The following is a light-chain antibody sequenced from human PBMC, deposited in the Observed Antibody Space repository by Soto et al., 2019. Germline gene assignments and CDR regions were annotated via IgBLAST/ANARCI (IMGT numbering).Light chain of an antibody. Sequence: DIQMTQSPSSLSASEVDRVTITCLASQSISTYLNWYQQKPGKAPKLLIYAASSLQSGVPSRFSGSGSGTHFTLTISGLQPEDIATYYCQQFGDLTFIFGQGTRLEIK. CDR1: QSISTY. J-gene: IGKJ5*01. CDR3: QQFGDLTFI. V-gene: IGKV1-33*01. CDR2: AAS.